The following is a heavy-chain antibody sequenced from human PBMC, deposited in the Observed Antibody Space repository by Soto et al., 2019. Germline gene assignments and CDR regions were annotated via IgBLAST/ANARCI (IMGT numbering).Heavy chain of an antibody. CDR2: INAGNGNT. CDR1: GYTFTIYA. V-gene: IGHV1-3*01. CDR3: ARVPGTMVRGVIILFDP. Sequence: ASVKVSCKASGYTFTIYAMHWVRQAPGQRLEWMGWINAGNGNTKYSQKFQGRVTITRDTSASTAYMELSSLRSEDTAVYYCARVPGTMVRGVIILFDPWGQGTLVTVSS. J-gene: IGHJ5*02. D-gene: IGHD3-10*01.